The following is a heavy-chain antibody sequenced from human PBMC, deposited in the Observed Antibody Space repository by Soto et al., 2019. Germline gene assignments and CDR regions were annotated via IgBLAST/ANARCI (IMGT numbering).Heavy chain of an antibody. Sequence: SETLSLTCPVSGGSISSYYWSWIRQPPGKGLEWIGYIYYSGSTNYNPSLKSRVTISVDTSKNQFSLKLSSVTAADTAVYYCARRGYCSGGSCYLLDYYYYMDVWGKGTTVTVSS. CDR3: ARRGYCSGGSCYLLDYYYYMDV. V-gene: IGHV4-59*08. CDR2: IYYSGST. CDR1: GGSISSYY. D-gene: IGHD2-15*01. J-gene: IGHJ6*03.